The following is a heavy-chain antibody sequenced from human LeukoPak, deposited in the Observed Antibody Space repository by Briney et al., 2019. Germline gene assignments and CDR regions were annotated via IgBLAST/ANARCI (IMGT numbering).Heavy chain of an antibody. CDR1: GYTFTGYY. V-gene: IGHV1-2*02. Sequence: ASVKVSCKASGYTFTGYYMHWVRQAPGQGLEWMGWINPNSGGTNYAQKFRGRVTMTRDTSISTAYMELSRLRSDDTAVYYCARDGGIVGAAYFDYWGQGTLVTVSS. D-gene: IGHD1-26*01. CDR2: INPNSGGT. J-gene: IGHJ4*02. CDR3: ARDGGIVGAAYFDY.